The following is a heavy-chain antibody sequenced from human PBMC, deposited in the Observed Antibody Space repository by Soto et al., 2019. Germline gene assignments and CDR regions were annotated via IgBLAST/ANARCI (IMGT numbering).Heavy chain of an antibody. CDR2: ISYDGTNK. CDR1: GFTFSSYA. V-gene: IGHV3-30-3*01. CDR3: ARDFDY. J-gene: IGHJ4*02. Sequence: QVQLVESGGGVVQPGRSLRLSCAASGFTFSSYAMHWVRQAPGKGLEWVAVISYDGTNKYYADSVKGRFTISRDNSKNTLYLQMNSQRAEDTAVYYCARDFDYWGQGTLVTVSS.